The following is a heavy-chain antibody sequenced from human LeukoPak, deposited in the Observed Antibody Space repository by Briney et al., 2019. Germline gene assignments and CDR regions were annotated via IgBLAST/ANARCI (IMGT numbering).Heavy chain of an antibody. CDR1: GYSFTSYW. V-gene: IGHV5-10-1*01. Sequence: GESLRISCKGSGYSFTSYWISWVRQMPGKGLAWMGRIDPSDSYTNYSPSFQGHVTISADKSISTAYLQWSNLKASDTAMYYCATHENSLGYCSGGSCYPSRLDYWGQGTLVTVSS. CDR3: ATHENSLGYCSGGSCYPSRLDY. J-gene: IGHJ4*02. D-gene: IGHD2-15*01. CDR2: IDPSDSYT.